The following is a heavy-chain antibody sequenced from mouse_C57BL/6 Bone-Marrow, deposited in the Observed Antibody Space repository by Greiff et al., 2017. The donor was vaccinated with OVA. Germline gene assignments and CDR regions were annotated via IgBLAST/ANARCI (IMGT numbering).Heavy chain of an antibody. CDR2: ISYDGSN. D-gene: IGHD1-1*01. Sequence: EVKVEESGPGLVKPSQSLSLTCSVTGYSITSGYYWNWIRQFPGNKLEWMGYISYDGSNNYNPSLKNRISITRDTSKNQFFLKLNSVTTEDTATYYCARDTIYYYDFDYWGQGTTLTVSS. V-gene: IGHV3-6*01. CDR3: ARDTIYYYDFDY. CDR1: GYSITSGYY. J-gene: IGHJ2*01.